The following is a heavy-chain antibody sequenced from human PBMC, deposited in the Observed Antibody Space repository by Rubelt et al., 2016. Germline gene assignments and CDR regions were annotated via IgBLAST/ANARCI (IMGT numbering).Heavy chain of an antibody. Sequence: QVQLQESGPGLVKPSETLSLTCTVSGYSISSGYYWGWIRQPPGKGLEWIGSIYHSGSTYYNPSLKSRVTISVDTSKNQFSLKLSSVTAADTAVYYCARLVQVVPNNWFDPWGQGTLVTVSS. J-gene: IGHJ5*02. D-gene: IGHD2-2*01. CDR3: ARLVQVVPNNWFDP. CDR1: GYSISSGYY. V-gene: IGHV4-38-2*02. CDR2: IYHSGST.